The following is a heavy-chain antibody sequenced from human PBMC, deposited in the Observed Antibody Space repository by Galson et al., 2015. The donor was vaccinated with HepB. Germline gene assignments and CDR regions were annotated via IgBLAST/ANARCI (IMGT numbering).Heavy chain of an antibody. Sequence: SLRLSCAASGFTSNNYALHWVRQAPVKGLEWVALISYDGRTKYYADSVKGRFTISRDNSKNTLYLQMNSLRSEDTAVFYCARDGPSYYNDTSGYYVGYWGQGTLVTVSS. J-gene: IGHJ4*02. CDR2: ISYDGRTK. V-gene: IGHV3-30*04. D-gene: IGHD3-22*01. CDR3: ARDGPSYYNDTSGYYVGY. CDR1: GFTSNNYA.